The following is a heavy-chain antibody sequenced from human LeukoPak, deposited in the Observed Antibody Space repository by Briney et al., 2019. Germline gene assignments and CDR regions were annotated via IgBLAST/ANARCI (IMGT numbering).Heavy chain of an antibody. J-gene: IGHJ4*02. CDR3: ARESSSGYSVDY. CDR1: GGSISSDSYY. V-gene: IGHV4-39*07. CDR2: IYYSGST. D-gene: IGHD3-22*01. Sequence: SSETLSLTCTVSGGSISSDSYYWAWIRQPPGKGLEWIASIYYSGSTYYNPSLKSRVTISVDTSKNQFSLKLSSVTAADTAVYYCARESSSGYSVDYWGQGTLVTVSS.